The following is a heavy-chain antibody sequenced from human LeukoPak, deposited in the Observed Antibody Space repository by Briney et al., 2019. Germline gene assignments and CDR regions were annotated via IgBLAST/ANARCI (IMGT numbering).Heavy chain of an antibody. CDR3: ARGTSMVRGVIPLDY. CDR1: GFTFSSYG. J-gene: IGHJ4*02. V-gene: IGHV3-30*03. Sequence: GGSLRLSCAASGFTFSSYGMHWVRQAPGKGLEWVAVISYDGSNKYYADSVKGRFTISRDNSKNTLYLQMNSLRAEDTAVYYCARGTSMVRGVIPLDYWGQGTLVTVSS. D-gene: IGHD3-10*01. CDR2: ISYDGSNK.